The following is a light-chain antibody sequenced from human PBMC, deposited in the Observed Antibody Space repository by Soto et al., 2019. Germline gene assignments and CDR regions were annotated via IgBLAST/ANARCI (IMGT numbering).Light chain of an antibody. CDR1: QRTSIY. CDR2: AAS. V-gene: IGKV1-39*01. Sequence: DIQMTQSPSSLSASVGDRVTITCRASQRTSIYLNWYQQKPGKAPKLLIYAASSLQSGVPSRFGGSGSETDFTLTISSLQPEDFANYYCQESYSTPFTFGEGTKLEIK. CDR3: QESYSTPFT. J-gene: IGKJ2*01.